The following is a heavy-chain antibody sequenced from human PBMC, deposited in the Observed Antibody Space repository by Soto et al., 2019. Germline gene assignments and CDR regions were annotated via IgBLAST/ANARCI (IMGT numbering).Heavy chain of an antibody. V-gene: IGHV4-4*02. Sequence: QVQLQESGPGLVKPSVTLSLTCTVSSGSISSDYWWSWVRQPPGKGLEWIGEIYHSGRTNYNSSLQSRVTMSVDKSTNQFSLRLSSVIAADTAVYYCTRGTTYGSGRSSYYFDSWGQGTLVTVSS. J-gene: IGHJ4*02. CDR3: TRGTTYGSGRSSYYFDS. CDR1: SGSISSDYW. CDR2: IYHSGRT. D-gene: IGHD3-10*01.